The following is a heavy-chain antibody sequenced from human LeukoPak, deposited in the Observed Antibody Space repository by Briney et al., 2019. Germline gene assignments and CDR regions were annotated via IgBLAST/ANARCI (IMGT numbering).Heavy chain of an antibody. J-gene: IGHJ4*02. V-gene: IGHV6-1*01. D-gene: IGHD5-12*01. CDR3: LREGGGYSGYDLYY. CDR1: GDSLSNNSAA. Sequence: SQTLSLTCGISGDSLSNNSAAWDWIRQSPSRGLEGLGRTHFRSKWSKDYTISVKIRRTINAYTSKNQFSLQLNSVTPEDMAVYYCLREGGGYSGYDLYYWGQGTLVSVSP. CDR2: THFRSKWSK.